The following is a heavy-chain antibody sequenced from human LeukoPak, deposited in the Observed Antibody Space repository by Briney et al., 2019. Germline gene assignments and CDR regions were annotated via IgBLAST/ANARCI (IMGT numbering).Heavy chain of an antibody. Sequence: ASVKVSCKASGGTFSTYTINWVRQAPGQGLEWMGWINPNSGGTSYAQKFQGRVTMTRDMSTSTVYMELSSLRSEDTAVYYCASSTYYYDSSGYYDYWGQGTLVTVSS. J-gene: IGHJ4*02. CDR3: ASSTYYYDSSGYYDY. D-gene: IGHD3-22*01. V-gene: IGHV1-8*01. CDR1: GGTFSTYT. CDR2: INPNSGGT.